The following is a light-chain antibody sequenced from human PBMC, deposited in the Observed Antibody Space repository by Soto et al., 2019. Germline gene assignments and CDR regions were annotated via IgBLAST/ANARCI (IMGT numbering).Light chain of an antibody. J-gene: IGKJ2*01. CDR2: DAS. V-gene: IGKV1-5*01. CDR1: QSIRRW. Sequence: DIQMTQYPSTLSASVGDRVTITCRASQSIRRWLAWYQKKPGKAPKLLIFDASSLDSGVPSRFSGSGSGTEFTLTISSLQPDDFATYYCQQYNSYSGYTFGQGTKLEIK. CDR3: QQYNSYSGYT.